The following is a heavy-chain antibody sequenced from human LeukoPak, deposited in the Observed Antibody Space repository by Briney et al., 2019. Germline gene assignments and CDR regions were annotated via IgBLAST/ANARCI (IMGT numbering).Heavy chain of an antibody. Sequence: GGSLRLSCAASGFTFSSYAMHWVRQAPGKGLVWVALISYDGSDKYSADSVKGRFTISRDNSKNTLYLQMSSLRDEDTAVYYCARDCTNGVCYRTLDYWGQGTLVTVSS. CDR1: GFTFSSYA. CDR3: ARDCTNGVCYRTLDY. J-gene: IGHJ4*02. CDR2: ISYDGSDK. V-gene: IGHV3-30*04. D-gene: IGHD2-8*01.